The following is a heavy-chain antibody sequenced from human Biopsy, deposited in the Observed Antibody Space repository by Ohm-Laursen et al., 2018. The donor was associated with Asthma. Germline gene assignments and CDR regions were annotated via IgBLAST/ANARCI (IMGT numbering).Heavy chain of an antibody. D-gene: IGHD3-16*01. Sequence: SLRLSCAASGFTFMTYGMHWVRQVPGKGLEWVATVGSDESYTDHADSVKGRFAISRDNSKNTLHLQMNSLSPEDTAVYYCARDFSRAIMIGGGREHYFDFWGQGTLVTVSS. CDR2: VGSDESYT. CDR3: ARDFSRAIMIGGGREHYFDF. CDR1: GFTFMTYG. V-gene: IGHV3-33*01. J-gene: IGHJ4*02.